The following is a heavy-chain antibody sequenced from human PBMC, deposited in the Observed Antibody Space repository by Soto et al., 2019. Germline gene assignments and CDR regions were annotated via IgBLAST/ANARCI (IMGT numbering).Heavy chain of an antibody. CDR3: AREGVMTTVTHWYFDL. Sequence: QVQLQESGPGLVKPSQTLSLTCTVSGGSISSGGYYWSWIRQHPGKGLEWIGYIYYSGSTYYNPSLKSRVTVLVDTSKNQFSLKLSSVTAADTAVYYCAREGVMTTVTHWYFDLWGRGTLVTVSS. CDR2: IYYSGST. CDR1: GGSISSGGYY. V-gene: IGHV4-31*03. D-gene: IGHD4-17*01. J-gene: IGHJ2*01.